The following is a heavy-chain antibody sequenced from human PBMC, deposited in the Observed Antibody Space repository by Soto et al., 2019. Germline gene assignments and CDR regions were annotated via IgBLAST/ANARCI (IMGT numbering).Heavy chain of an antibody. V-gene: IGHV5-51*01. D-gene: IGHD2-21*02. Sequence: PGESLKISCKGSRYSFTSYWIAWVRHMPGRGLEGMCIIYPGDSRTRYSPSFEGQVTISADKSISTAYLQWSSLKASDTAMYYCVRDLAYGGNSDWYDPWGKGTLVTLSS. J-gene: IGHJ5*02. CDR1: RYSFTSYW. CDR2: IYPGDSRT. CDR3: VRDLAYGGNSDWYDP.